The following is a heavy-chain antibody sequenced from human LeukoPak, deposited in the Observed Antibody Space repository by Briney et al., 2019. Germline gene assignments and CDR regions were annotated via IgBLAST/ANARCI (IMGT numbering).Heavy chain of an antibody. CDR1: GYTFTGYY. J-gene: IGHJ6*02. Sequence: GASVKVSCKASGYTFTGYYMHWVRQAPGQGLEWMGGFDPEDGETIYAQKFQGRVTMTEDTSTDTAYMELSSLRSEDTAVYYCATDNRMDVWGQGTTVTVSS. CDR3: ATDNRMDV. V-gene: IGHV1-24*01. CDR2: FDPEDGET.